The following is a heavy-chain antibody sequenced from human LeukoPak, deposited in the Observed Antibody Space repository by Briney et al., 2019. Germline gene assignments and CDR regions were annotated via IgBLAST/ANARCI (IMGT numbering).Heavy chain of an antibody. Sequence: SETLSLTCAVYGGSFSGYYWSWIRQPPGMGLEWIGEINHSGSTNYNPSLKSRVTISVDTSKNQFSLKLSSVTAADTAVYYCARLGYCSGGSCYSSRFYYYYYMDVWGKGTTVTVSS. J-gene: IGHJ6*03. CDR2: INHSGST. CDR3: ARLGYCSGGSCYSSRFYYYYYMDV. V-gene: IGHV4-34*01. D-gene: IGHD2-15*01. CDR1: GGSFSGYY.